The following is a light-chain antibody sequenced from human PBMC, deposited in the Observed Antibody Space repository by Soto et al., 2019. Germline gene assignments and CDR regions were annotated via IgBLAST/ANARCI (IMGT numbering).Light chain of an antibody. V-gene: IGLV2-23*02. J-gene: IGLJ1*01. CDR2: EVS. CDR1: SSDVGTYHL. CDR3: CSYARGTSYV. Sequence: QSALTQPASVSGSPGQSITISCTGTSSDVGTYHLVSWHQQHPGKAPKLVIYEVSKRPSGVSTRFSGSKSGNTASLTISGLQAEDEGDYYCCSYARGTSYVFGTGTQLTVL.